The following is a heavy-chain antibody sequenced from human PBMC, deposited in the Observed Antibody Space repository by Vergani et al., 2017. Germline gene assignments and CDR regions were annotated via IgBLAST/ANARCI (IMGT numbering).Heavy chain of an antibody. CDR1: GFTFSSYG. CDR3: ARDSARGYSYYGDYYYYGMDV. CDR2: ISYDGSNK. D-gene: IGHD5-18*01. Sequence: QVQLVESGGGVVQPGRSLRLSCAASGFTFSSYGMHWVRQAPGKGLEWVAVISYDGSNKYYADSVKGRFTISRDNSKNTLYLQMNSLRAEDTAVYYCARDSARGYSYYGDYYYYGMDVWGQGTTVTVSS. J-gene: IGHJ6*02. V-gene: IGHV3-30*03.